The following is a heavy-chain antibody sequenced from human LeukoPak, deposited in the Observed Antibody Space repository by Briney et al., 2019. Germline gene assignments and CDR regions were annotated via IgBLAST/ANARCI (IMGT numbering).Heavy chain of an antibody. Sequence: PGGSLRLSCAASGFTFSSYWMSWVRQAPGKGLEWVSSISSSSSYIYYADSVKGRFTISRDNSKNTLYLQMNSLRAEDTAVYYCAKDRVNSRQYYFDYWGQGTLVTVSS. D-gene: IGHD4-23*01. CDR2: ISSSSSYI. CDR1: GFTFSSYW. CDR3: AKDRVNSRQYYFDY. V-gene: IGHV3-21*01. J-gene: IGHJ4*02.